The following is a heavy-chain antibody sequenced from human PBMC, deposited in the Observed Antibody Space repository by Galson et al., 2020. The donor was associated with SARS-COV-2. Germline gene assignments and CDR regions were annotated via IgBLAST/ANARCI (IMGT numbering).Heavy chain of an antibody. J-gene: IGHJ6*03. V-gene: IGHV7-4-1*02. CDR3: ARLAYTIFGVGIEAENDYYYYMDV. CDR2: INTNTGNP. D-gene: IGHD3-3*01. Sequence: ASVKVSCKASGYTFTSYAMNWVRQAPGQGLEWMGWINTNTGNPTYAQGFTGRFVFSLDTSVSTAYLQISSLKAEDTAVYYCARLAYTIFGVGIEAENDYYYYMDVRAKGTTVTGSS. CDR1: GYTFTSYA.